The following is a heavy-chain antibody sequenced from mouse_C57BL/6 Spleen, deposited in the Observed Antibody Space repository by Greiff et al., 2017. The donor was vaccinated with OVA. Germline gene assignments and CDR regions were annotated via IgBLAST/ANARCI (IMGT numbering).Heavy chain of an antibody. D-gene: IGHD2-2*01. CDR2: ILPGSGST. CDR1: GYTFTSYW. CDR3: ARRFYGYDKPFDY. J-gene: IGHJ2*01. Sequence: QVQLQQPGAELVKPGASVKLSCKASGYTFTSYWMHWVKQRPGQGLEWIGEILPGSGSTNYNEKFKGKATFTADTSSNTAYMQLSSLTTEDSAIYYCARRFYGYDKPFDYWGQGTTLTVSS. V-gene: IGHV1-9*01.